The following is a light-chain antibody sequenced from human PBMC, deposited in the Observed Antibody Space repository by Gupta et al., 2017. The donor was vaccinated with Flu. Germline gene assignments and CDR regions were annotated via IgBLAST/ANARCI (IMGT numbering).Light chain of an antibody. Sequence: DLQMCQSPSSLSASVGDRVTIPCRASQSIRSDVGWYRQKPGKAPKRLIYAASSLQSGVPARFSGSGSGTEFTLTISSLQPGDSATYLCLQRYDEPWTCGQGTKVEIK. CDR2: AAS. J-gene: IGKJ1*01. CDR3: LQRYDEPWT. V-gene: IGKV1-17*01. CDR1: QSIRSD.